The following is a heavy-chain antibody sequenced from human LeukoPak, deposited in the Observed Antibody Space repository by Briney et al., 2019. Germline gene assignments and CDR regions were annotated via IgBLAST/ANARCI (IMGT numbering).Heavy chain of an antibody. J-gene: IGHJ4*02. CDR2: IYSGGST. D-gene: IGHD6-19*01. CDR3: ARGASGWYVY. Sequence: GGSLRRSCAASGFTVSSNYMNWVRQAPGKGLEWVSVIYSGGSTYYADSVKGRFTISRDNSKNTLYLQMNSLRAEDTAVYYCARGASGWYVYWGQGTLVTVSS. CDR1: GFTVSSNY. V-gene: IGHV3-53*01.